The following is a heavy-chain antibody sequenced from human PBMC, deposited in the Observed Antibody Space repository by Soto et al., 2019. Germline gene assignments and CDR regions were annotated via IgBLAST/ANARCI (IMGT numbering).Heavy chain of an antibody. Sequence: GGSLKLSCAASGFTFGSYAMHWVRPAPGKGLEWVAVISYDGSNKYYADSVKGRFTISRDNSKNTLYLQMNSLRAEDTAVYYCARDRAYYDFWSGFRKTSYGMDVWGQGTTVTVSS. D-gene: IGHD3-3*01. V-gene: IGHV3-30-3*01. CDR2: ISYDGSNK. CDR3: ARDRAYYDFWSGFRKTSYGMDV. J-gene: IGHJ6*02. CDR1: GFTFGSYA.